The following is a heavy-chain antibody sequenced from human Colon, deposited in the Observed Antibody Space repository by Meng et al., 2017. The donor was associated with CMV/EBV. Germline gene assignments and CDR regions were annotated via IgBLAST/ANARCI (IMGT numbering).Heavy chain of an antibody. Sequence: GGSLRLSCAASGFTFNTYTMHWVRQAPGKGLEWLAMISYDGRNQYYADSLKGRFTISRDNSKNTLYLQMNSLRAEDTAVYYCAQPGGYGDYGMDVWGQGTTVTVSS. CDR1: GFTFNTYT. D-gene: IGHD4-17*01. V-gene: IGHV3-30-3*01. CDR3: AQPGGYGDYGMDV. CDR2: ISYDGRNQ. J-gene: IGHJ6*02.